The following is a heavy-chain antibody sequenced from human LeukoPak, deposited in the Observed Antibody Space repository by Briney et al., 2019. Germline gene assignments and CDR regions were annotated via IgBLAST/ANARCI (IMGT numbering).Heavy chain of an antibody. V-gene: IGHV3-20*04. Sequence: GGSLRLSCAASGFTFDDYAMSWVRQVPGKGLEWVSGINWNGEITGYADSVQGRFIISRDNAMNSLYLQMNSLRAEDTAVYYCARWSHDSFGYYWISSWGQGTLVTVSS. D-gene: IGHD3-22*01. CDR1: GFTFDDYA. CDR2: INWNGEIT. CDR3: ARWSHDSFGYYWISS. J-gene: IGHJ5*02.